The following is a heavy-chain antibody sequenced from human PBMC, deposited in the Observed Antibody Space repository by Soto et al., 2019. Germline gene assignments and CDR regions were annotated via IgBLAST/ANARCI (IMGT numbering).Heavy chain of an antibody. CDR1: GGSFSGYY. CDR3: ARGVEEDFWSGYYNPAPYCFDY. CDR2: INHSGST. D-gene: IGHD3-3*01. J-gene: IGHJ4*02. Sequence: LSETLSLTCAVYGGSFSGYYWSWIRQPPGKGLEWIGEINHSGSTNYNPSLKSRVTISVDTSKNQFSLKLSSVTAADTAVYYCARGVEEDFWSGYYNPAPYCFDYWGQGTLVTVSS. V-gene: IGHV4-34*01.